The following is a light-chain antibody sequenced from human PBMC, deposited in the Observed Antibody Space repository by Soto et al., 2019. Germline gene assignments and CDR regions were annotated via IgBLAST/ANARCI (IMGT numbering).Light chain of an antibody. V-gene: IGLV2-14*01. CDR3: NSYTSITTLGV. Sequence: QSALTQPASVSGSPGQSITISCTATSSDIGGYDYVSWYQQHPGKAPKLVIYAVSNRPSGVSNRFSGSKSGNTASLTISGLQAEDEADYYCNSYTSITTLGVFGGGTKLTVL. CDR1: SSDIGGYDY. J-gene: IGLJ2*01. CDR2: AVS.